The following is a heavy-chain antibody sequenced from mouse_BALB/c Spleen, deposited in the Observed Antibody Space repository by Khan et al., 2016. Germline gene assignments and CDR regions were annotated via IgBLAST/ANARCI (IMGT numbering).Heavy chain of an antibody. CDR3: ASNDCEVDY. CDR2: IYPGDGDT. CDR1: VYTFTSYW. D-gene: IGHD2-4*01. Sequence: QVQLQQPGAELARPGASVKLSCKASVYTFTSYWMQWVKQRPGQGLEWIGAIYPGDGDTRYTQNFKGKATLTADKSSSTAYMQISSLESEDSAVDYCASNDCEVDYGGQGTTLTVSS. V-gene: IGHV1-87*01. J-gene: IGHJ2*01.